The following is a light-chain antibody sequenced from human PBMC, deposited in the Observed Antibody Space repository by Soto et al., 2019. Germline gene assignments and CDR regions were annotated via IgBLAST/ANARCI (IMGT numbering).Light chain of an antibody. V-gene: IGKV3-15*01. CDR1: QSISSN. CDR3: QQYNDWPWT. CDR2: GAL. J-gene: IGKJ1*01. Sequence: EIVMTQSPATLSVSPGERATLSCRASQSISSNLAWYQQKPGLATRLLFYGALIRSTGIPARFSGSGSGTDFTLTISSLQSEDFAVYYCQQYNDWPWTLGQGTKVEIK.